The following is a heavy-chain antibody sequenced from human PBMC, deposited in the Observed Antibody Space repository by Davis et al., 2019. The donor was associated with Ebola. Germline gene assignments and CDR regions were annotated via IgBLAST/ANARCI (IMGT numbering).Heavy chain of an antibody. D-gene: IGHD3-22*01. V-gene: IGHV3-30*18. CDR1: GFTFSNYG. Sequence: GESLKISCAASGFTFSNYGMFWVRQAPGKVMEWVAVISPDGSDKNYADSVKGRFTISRDNSKNTLYLQMNSLRAEDTAVYYCAKGDTMIVVVKRFDYWGQGTLVTVSS. J-gene: IGHJ4*02. CDR3: AKGDTMIVVVKRFDY. CDR2: ISPDGSDK.